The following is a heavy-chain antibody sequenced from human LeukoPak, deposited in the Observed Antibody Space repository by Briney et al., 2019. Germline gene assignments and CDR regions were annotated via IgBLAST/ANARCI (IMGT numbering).Heavy chain of an antibody. CDR2: IYSGGNT. D-gene: IGHD3-10*02. CDR3: AELGITMIGGV. CDR1: GFTVSSNS. J-gene: IGHJ6*04. Sequence: PGGSLRLSCTVSGFTVSSNSWSWVRQAPGKGLEWVSFIYSGGNTHYSDSVKGRFTLSRDNSKNTLYLQMNSLRAEDTAVYYCAELGITMIGGVWGKGTTVTISS. V-gene: IGHV3-53*01.